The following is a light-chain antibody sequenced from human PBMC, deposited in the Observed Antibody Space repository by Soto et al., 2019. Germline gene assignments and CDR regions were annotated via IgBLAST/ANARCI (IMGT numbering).Light chain of an antibody. CDR3: QQYYSSPRT. CDR2: WAS. CDR1: QSVLYSSNHKNY. V-gene: IGKV4-1*01. Sequence: DIVMTQSPDSLAVSLGERATINCKSSQSVLYSSNHKNYLAWYQQKPGQPPKLLIYWASTRESGVPDRFSGSGSGTDFPLTICSLQAEDVAVYYCQQYYSSPRTFGQGTKVEIK. J-gene: IGKJ1*01.